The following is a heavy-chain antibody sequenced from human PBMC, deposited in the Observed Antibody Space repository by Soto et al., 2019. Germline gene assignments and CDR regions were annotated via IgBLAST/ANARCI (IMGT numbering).Heavy chain of an antibody. Sequence: EVQLVESGGDVVQPGGSLRLSCAASGFNVSSHYMNWVRQAPGKGLQWVSLIYSGGNTYYAGSVTGRFTISSDNSKNTLYLQMSGMRSEDTAVYYCAAAIFGDWSLDYWGQGTQVTVSS. CDR3: AAAIFGDWSLDY. CDR1: GFNVSSHY. V-gene: IGHV3-53*04. D-gene: IGHD2-21*02. CDR2: IYSGGNT. J-gene: IGHJ4*02.